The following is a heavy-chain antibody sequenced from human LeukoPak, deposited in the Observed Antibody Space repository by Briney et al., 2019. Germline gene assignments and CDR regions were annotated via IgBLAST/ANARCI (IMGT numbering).Heavy chain of an antibody. CDR2: ISYDGSNK. V-gene: IGHV3-30*04. CDR1: GFTFSSYA. CDR3: AKLGLEHYYDSSGSFDY. D-gene: IGHD3-22*01. J-gene: IGHJ4*02. Sequence: GGSLRLSCAASGFTFSSYAMHWVRQAPGKGLEWVAVISYDGSNKYYADSVKGRFTISRDNSKNTLYLQMNSLRAEDTAVYYCAKLGLEHYYDSSGSFDYWGQGTLVTVSS.